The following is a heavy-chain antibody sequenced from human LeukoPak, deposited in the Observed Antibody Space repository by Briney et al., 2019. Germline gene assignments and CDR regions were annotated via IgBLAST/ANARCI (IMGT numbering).Heavy chain of an antibody. CDR1: GGSISSGGYH. CDR2: IYYSGST. V-gene: IGHV4-31*03. CDR3: ARGAGNFDL. D-gene: IGHD3-10*01. Sequence: SQTLSLTCTVSGGSISSGGYHWSWIRQHPGKGLEWIGYIYYSGSTYYNPSLKSRVTISLDTSKNQFSLKLSSVTAADTAVYYCARGAGNFDLWGRGTLVTVSS. J-gene: IGHJ2*01.